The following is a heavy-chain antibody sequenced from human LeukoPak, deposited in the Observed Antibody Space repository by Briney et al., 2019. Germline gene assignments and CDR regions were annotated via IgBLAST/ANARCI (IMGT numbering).Heavy chain of an antibody. CDR3: ASSATASNWFDP. D-gene: IGHD5-12*01. J-gene: IGHJ5*02. CDR2: INHSGST. Sequence: PSETLSLTCAVYGGSFSGYYWSWIRQPPGKGLEWIGEINHSGSTNYNPSLKSRVTISVDTSKNQFSLKLSSVTAADTAVYYCASSATASNWFDPWGQGTLVTVSS. CDR1: GGSFSGYY. V-gene: IGHV4-34*01.